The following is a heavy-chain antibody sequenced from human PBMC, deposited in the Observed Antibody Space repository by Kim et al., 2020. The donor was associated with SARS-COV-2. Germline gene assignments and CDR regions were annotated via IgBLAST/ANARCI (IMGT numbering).Heavy chain of an antibody. Sequence: GGSLRLSCTASGFTFGDYAMSWVRQAPGKGLEWVGFIRSKAYGGTTEYAASVKGRFTISRDDSKSIAYLQMNSLKTEDTAVYYCTRLSYGSGSYPLSNWGQGTLVTVSS. V-gene: IGHV3-49*04. CDR2: IRSKAYGGTT. CDR3: TRLSYGSGSYPLSN. CDR1: GFTFGDYA. J-gene: IGHJ4*02. D-gene: IGHD3-10*01.